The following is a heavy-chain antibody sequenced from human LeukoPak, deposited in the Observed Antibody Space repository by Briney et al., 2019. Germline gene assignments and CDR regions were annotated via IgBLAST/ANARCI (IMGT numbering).Heavy chain of an antibody. CDR1: GFTFSSYA. D-gene: IGHD4-23*01. CDR3: ASLYGGNLDTDY. CDR2: ISYDGSNK. V-gene: IGHV3-30*04. Sequence: GGSLRLSCAASGFTFSSYAMHWVRQAPGKGLEWVAVISYDGSNKYSADSVKGRFTISRDNAKKPLYLQMNSLRAEDTAVYYCASLYGGNLDTDYWGQGALVTVSS. J-gene: IGHJ4*02.